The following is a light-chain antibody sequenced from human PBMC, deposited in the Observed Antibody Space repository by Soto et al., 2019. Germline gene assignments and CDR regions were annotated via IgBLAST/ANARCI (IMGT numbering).Light chain of an antibody. V-gene: IGLV2-8*01. CDR2: EVT. CDR1: SIDVGGYDY. CDR3: SSYAGGKNFYV. Sequence: QAVLTQAASASGSPGQTVTISCTGTSIDVGGYDYVYWYQQHPGEAPKLIIYEVTKRPSGVPDRFSGSKSGNTASLTVYGLQAEDEADYHCSSYAGGKNFYVFGTGTTVTGL. J-gene: IGLJ1*01.